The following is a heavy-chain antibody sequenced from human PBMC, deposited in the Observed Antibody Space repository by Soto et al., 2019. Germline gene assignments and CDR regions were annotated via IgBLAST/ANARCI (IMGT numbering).Heavy chain of an antibody. D-gene: IGHD3-16*01. CDR3: ARDANPLRYDYIWDTFGYFDY. CDR2: IKQDGSEK. J-gene: IGHJ4*02. V-gene: IGHV3-7*01. CDR1: GFTFSSYW. Sequence: PGGSLRLSCAASGFTFSSYWMSWVRQAPGKGLEWVANIKQDGSEKYYVDSVKGRFTISRDNAKNSLYLQMNSLRAEDTAVYYCARDANPLRYDYIWDTFGYFDYWGQGTLVTVSS.